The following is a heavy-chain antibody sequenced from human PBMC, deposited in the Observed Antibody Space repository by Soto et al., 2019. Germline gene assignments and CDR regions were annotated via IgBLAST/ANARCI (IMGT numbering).Heavy chain of an antibody. D-gene: IGHD6-19*01. V-gene: IGHV1-18*04. Sequence: ASVKVSCKASGYTFTSYGISWVRQAPGQGLEWMGWISAYNGNTNYAQKPQGRVTMTTDTSTSTAYMELRSLRSDDTAVYYCARDLPPYIAVAGKVNWFDPWGQGTLVTVSS. CDR3: ARDLPPYIAVAGKVNWFDP. CDR2: ISAYNGNT. CDR1: GYTFTSYG. J-gene: IGHJ5*02.